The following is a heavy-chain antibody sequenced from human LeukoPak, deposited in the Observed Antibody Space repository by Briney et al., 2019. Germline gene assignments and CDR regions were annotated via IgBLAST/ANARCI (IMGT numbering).Heavy chain of an antibody. D-gene: IGHD5-18*01. CDR2: INWNGGST. CDR1: GFTFSSYA. CDR3: ARDQGIQLWDMDV. V-gene: IGHV3-20*04. J-gene: IGHJ6*03. Sequence: GVLRLSCAASGFTFSSYAMSWVRQAPGEGLEWVSGINWNGGSTGYADSVKGRFTISRDNAKNSLYLQMNSLRAEDTALYYCARDQGIQLWDMDVWGKGTTVTVSS.